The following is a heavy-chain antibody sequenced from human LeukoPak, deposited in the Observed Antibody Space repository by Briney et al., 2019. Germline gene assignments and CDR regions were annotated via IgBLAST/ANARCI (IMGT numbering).Heavy chain of an antibody. D-gene: IGHD6-6*01. J-gene: IGHJ6*03. CDR1: GGSISSYY. Sequence: SETPSLTCTVSGGSISSYYWGWIRQPPGKGLEWIGSVYYSGSTHYNPSLKSQVTISVDTSKNHFSLRLSSVTAADTAVYYCARQSIAARGYYYYMDVWGKGTTVTVSS. CDR3: ARQSIAARGYYYYMDV. CDR2: VYYSGST. V-gene: IGHV4-39*01.